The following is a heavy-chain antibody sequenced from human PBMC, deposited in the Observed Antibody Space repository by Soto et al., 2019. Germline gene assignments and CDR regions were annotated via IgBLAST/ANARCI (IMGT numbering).Heavy chain of an antibody. J-gene: IGHJ4*02. Sequence: GGSLRLSCAASGFTFSNAWMSWVRQAPGKGLEWVGRIKSKTDGGTTDYAAPVKGRFTISRDDSKNTLYLQMNSLKTEDTAVYYCTTDRHYDILTGYYRSYFDYWGQGTLVTVSS. D-gene: IGHD3-9*01. CDR1: GFTFSNAW. CDR3: TTDRHYDILTGYYRSYFDY. CDR2: IKSKTDGGTT. V-gene: IGHV3-15*01.